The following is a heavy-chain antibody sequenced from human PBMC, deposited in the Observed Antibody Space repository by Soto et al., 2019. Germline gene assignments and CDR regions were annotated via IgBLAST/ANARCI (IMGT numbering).Heavy chain of an antibody. CDR2: ISGSGDST. CDR3: AKRASGSYFDY. Sequence: GGSLRLSCAASGFTFSSYAMNWVRQAPGKGLEWVSVISGSGDSTYYADSVKGRFTISRDNSKNTLYLQMNSLRAEDTAVYYCAKRASGSYFDYWGQGTLVTVSS. CDR1: GFTFSSYA. V-gene: IGHV3-23*01. D-gene: IGHD3-10*01. J-gene: IGHJ4*02.